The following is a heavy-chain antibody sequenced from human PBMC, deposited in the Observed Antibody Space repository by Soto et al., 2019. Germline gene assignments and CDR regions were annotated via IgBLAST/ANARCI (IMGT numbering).Heavy chain of an antibody. D-gene: IGHD4-17*01. J-gene: IGHJ2*01. CDR1: GFTVSSNY. Sequence: GGSLRLSCAASGFTVSSNYMSWVRQAPGKGLEWVSVIYSGGSTYYADSVKGRFTISRHNSKNTLYLQMISLRAEDTAVYYCARDNVLDYGDPLWYFDLWGRGTLVTVSS. V-gene: IGHV3-53*04. CDR2: IYSGGST. CDR3: ARDNVLDYGDPLWYFDL.